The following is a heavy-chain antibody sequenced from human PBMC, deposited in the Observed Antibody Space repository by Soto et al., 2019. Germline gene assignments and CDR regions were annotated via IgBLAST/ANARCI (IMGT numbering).Heavy chain of an antibody. Sequence: GGSLRLSCAASGFTFSSYAMSWVRQAPGKGLEWVSTISAGGGTTYYADSVKGRFAISRDNSKNTLYLQMNSLRAENTAVYYCAKRLINNSNWYYFDSWGQGTLVTVSS. CDR1: GFTFSSYA. CDR3: AKRLINNSNWYYFDS. V-gene: IGHV3-23*01. J-gene: IGHJ4*02. CDR2: ISAGGGTT. D-gene: IGHD6-13*01.